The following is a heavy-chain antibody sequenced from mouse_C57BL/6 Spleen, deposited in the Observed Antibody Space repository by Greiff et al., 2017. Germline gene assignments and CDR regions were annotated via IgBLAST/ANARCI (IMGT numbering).Heavy chain of an antibody. J-gene: IGHJ2*01. V-gene: IGHV5-16*01. CDR1: GFTFSDYY. D-gene: IGHD1-1*01. CDR3: SRDNNGSSYGDYLDY. CDR2: INYAGSST. Sequence: DVKLVESEGGLVQPGSSLKLSCTASGFTFSDYYMAWVRQVPEQSLEWVANINYAGSSTSYLDSLKSRFIISRGNAKNILYLQMSSLKSEYTATYFCSRDNNGSSYGDYLDYWGQGTTLTVSS.